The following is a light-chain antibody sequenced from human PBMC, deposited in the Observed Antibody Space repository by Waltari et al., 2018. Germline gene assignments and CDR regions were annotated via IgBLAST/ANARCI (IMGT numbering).Light chain of an antibody. CDR1: QDISNY. J-gene: IGKJ5*01. Sequence: DIQMTQSPSSLSASVGDSVTITCQASQDISNYLNWYQQKPGKAPKHLIYDASNLETGVPSRFSGSGSGTDFTFTISSLQPEDIATYYCQQYDNFRATFGQGTRLEIK. V-gene: IGKV1-33*01. CDR3: QQYDNFRAT. CDR2: DAS.